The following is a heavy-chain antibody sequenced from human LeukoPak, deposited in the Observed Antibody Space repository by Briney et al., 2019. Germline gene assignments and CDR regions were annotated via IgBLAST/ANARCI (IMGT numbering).Heavy chain of an antibody. J-gene: IGHJ4*02. V-gene: IGHV3-66*01. CDR2: IYSGGST. CDR1: GFTVSSNY. CDR3: ARGHCDSSGYFDY. Sequence: GGSLRLSCAASGFTVSSNYMSWVRQAPGKGLEWVSVIYSGGSTYYADSVKGRFTISRDNAKNSLYLQMNSLRAEDTAVYYCARGHCDSSGYFDYWGQGTLVTVSS. D-gene: IGHD3-22*01.